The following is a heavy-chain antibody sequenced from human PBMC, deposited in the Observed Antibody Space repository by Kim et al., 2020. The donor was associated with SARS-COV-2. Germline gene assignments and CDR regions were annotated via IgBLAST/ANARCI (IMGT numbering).Heavy chain of an antibody. Sequence: GGSLRLSCAASGFTVSSNYMSWVRQAPGKGLEWVSVIYSGGSTYYADSVKGRFTISRHNSKNTLYLQMNSLRAEDTAVYYCAGAYCGGDCFPSDAFDIWGQGTMVTVSS. CDR2: IYSGGST. J-gene: IGHJ3*02. V-gene: IGHV3-53*04. D-gene: IGHD2-21*02. CDR1: GFTVSSNY. CDR3: AGAYCGGDCFPSDAFDI.